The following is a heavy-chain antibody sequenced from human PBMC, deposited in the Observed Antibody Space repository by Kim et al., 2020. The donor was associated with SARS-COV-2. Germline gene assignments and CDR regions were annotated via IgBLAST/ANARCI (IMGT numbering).Heavy chain of an antibody. CDR3: ATLPSDDYCDYFDAFDI. Sequence: SETLSLTCTVSGGSISSSSYYWGWIRQPPGKGLEWIGSIYYSGSTYYNPSLKSRVTISVDTSKNQFSLKLSSVTAADTAVYYCATLPSDDYCDYFDAFDIWGQGTM. D-gene: IGHD4-17*01. CDR1: GGSISSSSYY. CDR2: IYYSGST. J-gene: IGHJ3*02. V-gene: IGHV4-39*01.